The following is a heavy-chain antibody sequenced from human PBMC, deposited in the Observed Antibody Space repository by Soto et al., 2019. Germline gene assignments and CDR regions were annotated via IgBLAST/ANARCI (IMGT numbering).Heavy chain of an antibody. CDR1: GGSISSGNW. CDR3: ATYDYLWGSYRYFDN. D-gene: IGHD3-16*02. J-gene: IGHJ4*02. V-gene: IGHV4-4*02. Sequence: SETLSLTCAVSGGSISSGNWWSWVRQPPGKGLEWIGEIYHSGSTNYNPSLKSRATISVDKSKNQLSLKLSSVTAADTAVYYCATYDYLWGSYRYFDNWGQGTLVTVSS. CDR2: IYHSGST.